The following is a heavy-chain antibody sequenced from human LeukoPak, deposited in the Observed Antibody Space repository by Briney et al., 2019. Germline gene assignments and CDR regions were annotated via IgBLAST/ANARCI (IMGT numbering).Heavy chain of an antibody. V-gene: IGHV3-21*01. D-gene: IGHD3-9*01. CDR2: ISSSSYYI. J-gene: IGHJ4*02. Sequence: TGGSLRLCCAPSGFTFSSYTMNWVRQDPGKGLEWVSSISSSSYYIYYADSVKGRFTISRDNAKNSLYLQMNSLRAEDTAVYYSATSDFNILTGYHDYWGQGTLVTVSS. CDR3: ATSDFNILTGYHDY. CDR1: GFTFSSYT.